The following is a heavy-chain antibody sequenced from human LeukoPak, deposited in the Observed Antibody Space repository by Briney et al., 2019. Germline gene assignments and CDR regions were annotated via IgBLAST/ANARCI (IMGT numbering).Heavy chain of an antibody. Sequence: GGSLRLSCAASGFTVSSNYMSWVRQAPGKGLEWVSVIYSGGSTYYADSVKGRFTISRDNSKNTLYLQMNGLRAEDTAVYYCARENEDLHMDVWGQGTTVTVSS. CDR1: GFTVSSNY. D-gene: IGHD3/OR15-3a*01. CDR3: ARENEDLHMDV. CDR2: IYSGGST. J-gene: IGHJ6*02. V-gene: IGHV3-53*01.